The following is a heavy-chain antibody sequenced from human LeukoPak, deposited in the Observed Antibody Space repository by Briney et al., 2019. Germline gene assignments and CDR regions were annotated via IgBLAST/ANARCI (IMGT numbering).Heavy chain of an antibody. CDR2: INLDGSEK. CDR3: ARGITSGPRRYDVRNFDY. CDR1: GFIFSTSW. Sequence: GGSLRLSCTASGFIFSTSWMTWVRQAPGKGLEWVANINLDGSEKYYVDSVKGRFTISRDNAKHSLYLQMNSLRAEDTAVYYCARGITSGPRRYDVRNFDYWGQGTPVTVSS. J-gene: IGHJ4*02. V-gene: IGHV3-7*01. D-gene: IGHD5-12*01.